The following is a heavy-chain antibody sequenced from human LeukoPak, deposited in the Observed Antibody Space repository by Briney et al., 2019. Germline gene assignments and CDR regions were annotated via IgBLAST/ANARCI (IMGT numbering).Heavy chain of an antibody. CDR3: GRGMGRYFDWPHDY. D-gene: IGHD3-9*01. CDR2: IGYDGSNK. V-gene: IGHV3-33*01. CDR1: GFTFNSYG. Sequence: GGSLRLSCVASGFTFNSYGMHWVRQAPGKGLEWVANIGYDGSNKFYADSVKGRFTISRDNSKNTQYLQMNSLRAEGTAVYYCGRGMGRYFDWPHDYWGQGTLVTVSS. J-gene: IGHJ4*02.